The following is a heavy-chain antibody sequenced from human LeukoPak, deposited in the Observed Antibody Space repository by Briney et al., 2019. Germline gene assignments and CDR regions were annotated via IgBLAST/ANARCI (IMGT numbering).Heavy chain of an antibody. CDR1: GFTFSSYA. Sequence: GGSLRLSCAASGFTFSSYAMSWVRQAPGKGLEWVSAISGSGGSTYYADSVKGRFTISRDNSKNTLYLQMNSLRAGDTAVYYCAKGGGGYYGSEIDYWGQGTLVTVSS. D-gene: IGHD3-10*01. CDR3: AKGGGGYYGSEIDY. J-gene: IGHJ4*02. V-gene: IGHV3-23*01. CDR2: ISGSGGST.